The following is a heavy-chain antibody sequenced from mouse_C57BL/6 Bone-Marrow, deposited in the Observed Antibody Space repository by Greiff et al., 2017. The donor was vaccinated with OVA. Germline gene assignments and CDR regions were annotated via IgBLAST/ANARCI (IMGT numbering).Heavy chain of an antibody. CDR1: GYTFTSYW. Sequence: VQLQQPGAELVRPGSSVKLSCKASGYTFTSYWMHWVKQRPIQGIEWIGNIDPSDSETHYNQKFKDKATLTVDKSSSTDYMQLSSLTSDDSAVYYCARLRGSSYYFAYWGQGTLVTVSA. D-gene: IGHD1-1*01. CDR3: ARLRGSSYYFAY. J-gene: IGHJ3*01. CDR2: IDPSDSET. V-gene: IGHV1-52*01.